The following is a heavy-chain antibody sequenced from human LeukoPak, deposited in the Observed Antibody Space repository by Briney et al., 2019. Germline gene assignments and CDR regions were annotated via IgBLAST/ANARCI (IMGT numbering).Heavy chain of an antibody. CDR1: GFTFSSYS. D-gene: IGHD3-10*01. V-gene: IGHV3-21*01. J-gene: IGHJ6*03. CDR2: ISSSSSYI. Sequence: PGGSLRLSCAASGFTFSSYSMNWVRQAPGKGLEWVSSISSSSSYIYYADSVKGRFTISRDNAKNSLYLQMNSLRAEDTAVYYCARDQITMARGVIARSTAYYKLYYMDVWGKGTTVTVSS. CDR3: ARDQITMARGVIARSTAYYKLYYMDV.